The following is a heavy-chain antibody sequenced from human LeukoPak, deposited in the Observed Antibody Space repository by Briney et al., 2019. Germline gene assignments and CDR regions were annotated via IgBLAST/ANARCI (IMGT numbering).Heavy chain of an antibody. D-gene: IGHD5-12*01. CDR3: ARGGGYDFLNWFDP. V-gene: IGHV1-8*01. CDR2: MNPNSGNT. Sequence: ASVKVSCKASGYTFTSYDINWVRQATGQGLEWMGWMNPNSGNTGYAQKFQGRVTMTRSTSISTAYMELSSLRSEDTAVYYCARGGGYDFLNWFDPWGQGTLVTVSS. J-gene: IGHJ5*02. CDR1: GYTFTSYD.